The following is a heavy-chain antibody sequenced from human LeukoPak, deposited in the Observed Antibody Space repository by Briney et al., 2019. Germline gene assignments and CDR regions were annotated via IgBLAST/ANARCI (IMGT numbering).Heavy chain of an antibody. CDR3: ARDENGYVWGSFRA. Sequence: SETLSLTCSVSGGSISSSSYYWGWIRQPPGKGLEWIGNIYYSGSTYYNPSLESRVTMSLDTSKNQFSLKLSSVTAADTAVYYCARDENGYVWGSFRAWGQGTLVTVSS. J-gene: IGHJ5*02. V-gene: IGHV4-39*07. D-gene: IGHD3-16*02. CDR1: GGSISSSSYY. CDR2: IYYSGST.